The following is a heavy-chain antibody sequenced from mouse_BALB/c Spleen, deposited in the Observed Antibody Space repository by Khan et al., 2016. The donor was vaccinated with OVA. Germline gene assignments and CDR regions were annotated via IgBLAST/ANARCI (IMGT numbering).Heavy chain of an antibody. Sequence: QVQLQQSGAELARPGASVKLSCKSSGYTFTSYWMQWVKQRPGQGLEWIGAIYPGDGDTRYTQKFKGKVTLTADKSSSTAYMQLSSLASEDSAVYYCASYRYDYFDYWGQGTTLTVSS. J-gene: IGHJ2*01. CDR3: ASYRYDYFDY. CDR1: GYTFTSYW. CDR2: IYPGDGDT. D-gene: IGHD2-14*01. V-gene: IGHV1-87*01.